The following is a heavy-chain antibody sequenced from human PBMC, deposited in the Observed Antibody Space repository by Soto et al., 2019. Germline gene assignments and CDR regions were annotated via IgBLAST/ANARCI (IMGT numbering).Heavy chain of an antibody. CDR1: GGSFSGYY. CDR3: TRDIREIVVVPAASDESGWFDP. J-gene: IGHJ5*02. Sequence: SETLSLTCAVYGGSFSGYYWSWIRQPPGKGLEWIGEINHNGNTNYNPSLKSRVTISRDDSKSIAYLQMNSLKTEDTAVYYCTRDIREIVVVPAASDESGWFDPWGQGTLVTVSS. CDR2: INHNGNT. V-gene: IGHV4-34*01. D-gene: IGHD2-2*01.